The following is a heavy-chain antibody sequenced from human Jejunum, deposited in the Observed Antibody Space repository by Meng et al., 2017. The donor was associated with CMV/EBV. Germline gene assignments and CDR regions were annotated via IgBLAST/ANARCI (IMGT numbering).Heavy chain of an antibody. V-gene: IGHV3-7*01. CDR3: ASTLTSDN. CDR1: GFTFSNHW. D-gene: IGHD3-16*01. J-gene: IGHJ1*01. Sequence: RLSCAASGFTFSNHWMTWVRQAPGKGLEWVASIKHDGSEKWYVDSVKGRFTISRDNAKNSLFLQMDSLRAEDTAVYYCASTLTSDNWGQGTLVTVSS. CDR2: IKHDGSEK.